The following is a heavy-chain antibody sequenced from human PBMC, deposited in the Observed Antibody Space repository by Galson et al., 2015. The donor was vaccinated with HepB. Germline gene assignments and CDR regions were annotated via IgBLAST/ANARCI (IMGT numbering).Heavy chain of an antibody. CDR2: IDTSGGHT. D-gene: IGHD2-2*01. Sequence: SLRLSCAASGFTFTSYDMTWVRRAPGKGLEWVSVIDTSGGHTSYADSVKGRFTISRDNSKSTLSLQMNSLRVEDTAIYYCASYRVTAGRWFDPWGQGTLVTVSS. CDR1: GFTFTSYD. J-gene: IGHJ5*02. CDR3: ASYRVTAGRWFDP. V-gene: IGHV3-23*01.